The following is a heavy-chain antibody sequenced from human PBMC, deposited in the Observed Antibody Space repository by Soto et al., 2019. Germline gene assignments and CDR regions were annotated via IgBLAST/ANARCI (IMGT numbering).Heavy chain of an antibody. J-gene: IGHJ5*02. CDR3: ARVAADIASWLDP. D-gene: IGHD5-12*01. Sequence: QGQLQESGPGLVKPSETLSLTCTVSGDSISTYNWGWIRQPPGKGLEWIGSIYYSGVTNYNPSLKSRGTISVDTPKNQLSLKLNSVTAADTAAYYCARVAADIASWLDPRGQGTLVTVSS. CDR2: IYYSGVT. V-gene: IGHV4-59*01. CDR1: GDSISTYN.